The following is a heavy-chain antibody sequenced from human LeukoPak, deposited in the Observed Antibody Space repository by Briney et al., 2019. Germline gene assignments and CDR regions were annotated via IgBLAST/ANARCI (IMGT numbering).Heavy chain of an antibody. V-gene: IGHV5-51*01. CDR3: ARHEVVGATYYYYGMDV. CDR2: IYPGDSDT. CDR1: GYSFTTYW. J-gene: IGHJ6*02. Sequence: GESLKISCTGSGYSFTTYWIGWVRQLPGKGLEWMGIIYPGDSDTRYSPSFQGQVTISADKSISTACLQWSSLKASDTAMYYCARHEVVGATYYYYGMDVWGQGTTVTVSS. D-gene: IGHD1-26*01.